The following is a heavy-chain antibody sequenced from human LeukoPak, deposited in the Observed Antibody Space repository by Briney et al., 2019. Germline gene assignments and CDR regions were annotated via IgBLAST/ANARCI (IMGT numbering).Heavy chain of an antibody. CDR1: GLTFDDYA. CDR2: ISWNSGNM. CDR3: AKDRVAVEYYYYYGMDV. V-gene: IGHV3-9*01. D-gene: IGHD3-16*01. Sequence: GGSLRLSCAASGLTFDDYAIHWVRQLPGKGLEWVSGISWNSGNMGYADSVKGRFTISRDNAKNVLYLQMNSLRDEDTAVYYCAKDRVAVEYYYYYGMDVWGQGTAVTVSS. J-gene: IGHJ6*02.